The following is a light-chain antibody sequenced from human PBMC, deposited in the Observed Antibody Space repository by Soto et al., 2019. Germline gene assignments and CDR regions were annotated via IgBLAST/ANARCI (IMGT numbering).Light chain of an antibody. V-gene: IGLV2-14*03. CDR3: SSFTSGHTVV. J-gene: IGLJ2*01. CDR1: SSDFGAYNY. CDR2: DVS. Sequence: QSVLTQPASVSGSPGQSITISCTATSSDFGAYNYVSWYQQYPGKAPKLLIYDVSHRPSGVSDRFFGSKSGNTASLTISGIQTKDEADYYCSSFTSGHTVVLGGGTKVTVL.